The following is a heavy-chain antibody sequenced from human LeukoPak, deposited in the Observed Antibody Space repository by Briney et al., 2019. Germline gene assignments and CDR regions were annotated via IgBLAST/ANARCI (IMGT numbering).Heavy chain of an antibody. D-gene: IGHD5-18*01. CDR3: GKTTVGYSSGQKPAWPVDY. J-gene: IGHJ4*02. Sequence: GGSLRLSCEASGFTFGSHAMNWVRQAPGKGLEWVAGIFGSGGSPHYADSVKGRFTISRDNSRNTVYLQINSLRAEDTAVYYCGKTTVGYSSGQKPAWPVDYWGQGTLVTVSS. V-gene: IGHV3-23*01. CDR2: IFGSGGSP. CDR1: GFTFGSHA.